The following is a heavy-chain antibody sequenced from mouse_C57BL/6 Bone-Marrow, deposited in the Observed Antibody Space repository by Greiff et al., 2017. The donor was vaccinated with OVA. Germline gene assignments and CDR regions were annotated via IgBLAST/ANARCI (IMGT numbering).Heavy chain of an antibody. CDR2: INPNNGGT. J-gene: IGHJ1*03. V-gene: IGHV1-18*01. CDR1: GYTFTDYN. CDR3: ARPYFYWYFDV. Sequence: VQLQQSGPELVKPGASVKIPCKASGYTFTDYNMDWVKQSHGKSLEWIGDINPNNGGTIYNQKFKGKATLTVDKSSSTAYMELRSLTSEDTAVYYCARPYFYWYFDVWGTGTTVTVSS.